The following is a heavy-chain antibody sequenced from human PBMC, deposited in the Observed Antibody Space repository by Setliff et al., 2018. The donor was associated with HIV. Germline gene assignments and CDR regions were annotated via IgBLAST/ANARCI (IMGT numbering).Heavy chain of an antibody. CDR2: ITHTRAT. J-gene: IGHJ5*02. D-gene: IGHD6-13*01. V-gene: IGHV4-34*01. Sequence: LSLTCAVYGESLSGYYWSWIRQPPGKGLEWIGDITHTRATNYNPSLQSRVTMSVDTSKNQFSLKLNSVTAADTAVYYCVRGGDSSSWYWGRWFDPWGQGTLVTV. CDR1: GESLSGYY. CDR3: VRGGDSSSWYWGRWFDP.